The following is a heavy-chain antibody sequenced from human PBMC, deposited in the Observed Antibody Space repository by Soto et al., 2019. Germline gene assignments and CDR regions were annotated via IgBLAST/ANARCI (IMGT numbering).Heavy chain of an antibody. D-gene: IGHD3-10*01. CDR1: GFTFDDYA. CDR3: AKAGSGVVRGVITYYFDY. V-gene: IGHV3-9*01. Sequence: GGSLRLSCAASGFTFDDYAMHWVRQAPGKGLEWVSGISWNSGSIGYADSVKGRFTISRDNAKNSLYLQMNSLRAEDTALYYCAKAGSGVVRGVITYYFDYWGQGTLVTVSS. CDR2: ISWNSGSI. J-gene: IGHJ4*02.